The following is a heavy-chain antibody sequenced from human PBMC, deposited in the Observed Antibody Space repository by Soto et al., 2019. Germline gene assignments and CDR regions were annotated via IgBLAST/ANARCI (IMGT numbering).Heavy chain of an antibody. CDR2: INHSGFT. CDR1: GGSFTGYY. Sequence: KPSETLSLTCDVSGGSFTGYYWSWIRQPPGKGLEWIGEINHSGFTNYNPSPTGRVTISLDTSKSQFSLKLSSLTAADTAFYFCARGHGRFAHWGQGTLVTVSS. CDR3: ARGHGRFAH. J-gene: IGHJ4*02. V-gene: IGHV4-34*01.